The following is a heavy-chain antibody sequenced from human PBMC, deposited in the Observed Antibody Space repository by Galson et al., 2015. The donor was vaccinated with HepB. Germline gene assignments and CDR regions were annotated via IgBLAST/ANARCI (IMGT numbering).Heavy chain of an antibody. J-gene: IGHJ5*02. D-gene: IGHD2-2*01. Sequence: SVTVSCKASGCTFSSYAISWVRQAPGQGLEWMGGIIPIFGTANYAQKFQGRVTITADKSTSTAYMELSSLRSEDTAVYYCARDKWDCSSTSCYHNWFDPWGQGTLVTVSS. CDR2: IIPIFGTA. CDR1: GCTFSSYA. CDR3: ARDKWDCSSTSCYHNWFDP. V-gene: IGHV1-69*06.